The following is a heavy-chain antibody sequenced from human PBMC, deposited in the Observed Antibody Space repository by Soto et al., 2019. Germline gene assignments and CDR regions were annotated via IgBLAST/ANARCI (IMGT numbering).Heavy chain of an antibody. CDR3: AKARGGIDY. D-gene: IGHD3-16*01. Sequence: EVQLVESGGGLVQPGRSLRLCCVGSGFTFDDYGMHWVRQAPGKGLEWVSGISWDSYSIGYADSVKGRFTISRDNAKNSLYLQMNSLKSEDTALYYCAKARGGIDYWGQGTLVTVSS. CDR2: ISWDSYSI. CDR1: GFTFDDYG. V-gene: IGHV3-9*01. J-gene: IGHJ4*02.